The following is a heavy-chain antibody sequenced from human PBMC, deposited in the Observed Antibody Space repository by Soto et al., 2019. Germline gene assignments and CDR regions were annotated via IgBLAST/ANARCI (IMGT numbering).Heavy chain of an antibody. CDR1: GDSVSSNSAA. CDR3: ARDLIAAAARPYNWFDP. CDR2: TYYRSKWYN. V-gene: IGHV6-1*01. D-gene: IGHD6-13*01. Sequence: QTLSLTCVISGDSVSSNSAAWNWIRQSPSRGLEWLGRTYYRSKWYNDYAVSVKSRITINPDTSKNQFSLQLNSVTPEDTAVYYCARDLIAAAARPYNWFDPWGQGTLVTVSS. J-gene: IGHJ5*02.